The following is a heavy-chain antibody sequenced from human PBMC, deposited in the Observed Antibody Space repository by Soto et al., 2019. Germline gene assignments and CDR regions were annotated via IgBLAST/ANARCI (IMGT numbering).Heavy chain of an antibody. CDR3: ARSGSSWNLREFDS. D-gene: IGHD6-13*01. CDR2: ISADNGHI. Sequence: QVQLVQSGGEVKKPGASVKVSCKASAYTFTNYGINWVRQAPGQGLEWMGWISADNGHINYAQKLRGRVSMTTDTSKSSASLEVRSLRSDDTAVYYCARSGSSWNLREFDSGGQGSLVTVSS. CDR1: AYTFTNYG. V-gene: IGHV1-18*01. J-gene: IGHJ4*02.